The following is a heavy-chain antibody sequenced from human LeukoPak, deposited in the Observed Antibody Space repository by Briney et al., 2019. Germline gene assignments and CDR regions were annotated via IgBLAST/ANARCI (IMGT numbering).Heavy chain of an antibody. D-gene: IGHD4/OR15-4a*01. CDR3: AKDVPVGSYGANL. CDR2: ISSSISYI. V-gene: IGHV3-21*01. Sequence: GGSLRLSCAASGFTFSSYSMNWVRQAPAQGLEWVSSISSSISYIYYADSLKGRFTISRDNAKNSLSLQMNSLRSEDTAVYYCAKDVPVGSYGANLWGQGTLVTVSS. J-gene: IGHJ4*02. CDR1: GFTFSSYS.